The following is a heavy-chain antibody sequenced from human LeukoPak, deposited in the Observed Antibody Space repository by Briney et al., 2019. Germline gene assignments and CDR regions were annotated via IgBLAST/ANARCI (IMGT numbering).Heavy chain of an antibody. CDR1: GYTFTSHY. V-gene: IGHV1-46*01. CDR2: INPSGGST. CDR3: AREGHYYDSSGYYPFYFDY. Sequence: ASVTVSCKASGYTFTSHYMHWVRQAPGQGLEWMGIINPSGGSTSYAQKFQGRVTMTRDTSTSTVYMELSSLRSEDTAVYYCAREGHYYDSSGYYPFYFDYWGQGTLVTVSS. J-gene: IGHJ4*02. D-gene: IGHD3-22*01.